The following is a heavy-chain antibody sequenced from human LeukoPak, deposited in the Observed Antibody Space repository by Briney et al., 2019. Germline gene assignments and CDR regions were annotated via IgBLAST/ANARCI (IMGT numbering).Heavy chain of an antibody. CDR2: INPSGGST. J-gene: IGHJ4*02. V-gene: IGHV1-46*01. Sequence: ASVKVSCKASGYTFTGYYMHWVRQAPGQGLEWMEIINPSGGSTSYAQKFQGRVTMTRDMSTSTVYMELSSLRSEYTAVYYCARDHNYYDSSGYVVWGQGTLVTVSS. CDR3: ARDHNYYDSSGYVV. D-gene: IGHD3-22*01. CDR1: GYTFTGYY.